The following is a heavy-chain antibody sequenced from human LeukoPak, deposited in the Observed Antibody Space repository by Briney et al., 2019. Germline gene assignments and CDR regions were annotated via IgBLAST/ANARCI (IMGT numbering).Heavy chain of an antibody. J-gene: IGHJ4*02. Sequence: GGSLRLSCAASGFTFSSYSMNWVRQAPGKGLEWVSSISSSSSYIYYADSVKGRFPIPRDNSKNPLYLQMNSLRAEDTAVYYCAKDSNNFHYFDNWGQGTLVTVSS. D-gene: IGHD1-1*01. CDR2: ISSSSSYI. CDR1: GFTFSSYS. CDR3: AKDSNNFHYFDN. V-gene: IGHV3-21*04.